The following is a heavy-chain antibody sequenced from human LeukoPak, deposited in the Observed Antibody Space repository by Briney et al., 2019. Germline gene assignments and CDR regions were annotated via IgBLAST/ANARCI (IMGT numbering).Heavy chain of an antibody. CDR2: IYHSGST. V-gene: IGHV4-4*02. D-gene: IGHD1-26*01. J-gene: IGHJ4*02. CDR3: AREPSGSYLHYFDY. CDR1: GGSISSSNW. Sequence: PSGTLSLTCAVSGGSISSSNWWSWVRQPPGKGLEWIGEIYHSGSTNYNPSLKSRVTISVDKSKNQFSLKLSSVTAADTAVYYCAREPSGSYLHYFDYWGQGTLVTVSS.